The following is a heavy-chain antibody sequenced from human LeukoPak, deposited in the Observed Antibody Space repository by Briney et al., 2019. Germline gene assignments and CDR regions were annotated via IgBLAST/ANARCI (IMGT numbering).Heavy chain of an antibody. J-gene: IGHJ6*03. V-gene: IGHV3-64*01. CDR1: GFTFSSYA. Sequence: GGSLRLSCAASGFTFSSYAMHWVRQAPGKGLEYVSAISSNGGSTYYANSVKGRFTISRDNSKNTLYLQMGSLRAEDMAVYYCARDPLWFGELLYPPLRYYYYMDVRGKGTTVTVSS. D-gene: IGHD3-10*01. CDR3: ARDPLWFGELLYPPLRYYYYMDV. CDR2: ISSNGGST.